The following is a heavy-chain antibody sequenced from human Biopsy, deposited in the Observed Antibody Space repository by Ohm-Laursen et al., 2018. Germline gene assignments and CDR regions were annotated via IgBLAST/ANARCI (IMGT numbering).Heavy chain of an antibody. CDR3: ARHAPSYSGSYWRYFDL. Sequence: DTLSLTCTVSGGSISSYYWSWIRQPPGKGLEWIGYIYYTGSTNYNPSLKSRVTISVDTSMNHLSLRLNSVTAADTAVYYCARHAPSYSGSYWRYFDLWGRGTLVTVSS. D-gene: IGHD1-26*01. CDR2: IYYTGST. CDR1: GGSISSYY. J-gene: IGHJ2*01. V-gene: IGHV4-59*08.